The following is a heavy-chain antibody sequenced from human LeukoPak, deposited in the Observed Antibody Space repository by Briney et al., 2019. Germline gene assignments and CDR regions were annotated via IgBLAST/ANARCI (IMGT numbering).Heavy chain of an antibody. Sequence: PGRPLRLSCPAYGFSFPDYAMHRVRQAPGKGLEWVSSISWNSGNIGYADSAKGRFTISRDNSKNTLYLQMNSLRAEDTAVYYCARRSGIAVAGAFDYWGQGTLVTVSS. CDR3: ARRSGIAVAGAFDY. D-gene: IGHD6-19*01. V-gene: IGHV3-9*01. CDR2: ISWNSGNI. J-gene: IGHJ4*02. CDR1: GFSFPDYA.